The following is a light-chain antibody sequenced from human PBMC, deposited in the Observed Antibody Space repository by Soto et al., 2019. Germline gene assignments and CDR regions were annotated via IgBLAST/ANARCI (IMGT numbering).Light chain of an antibody. V-gene: IGLV1-47*01. J-gene: IGLJ2*01. Sequence: QSVLTQPPSASVTPGQRVTISCSGSSSNIGGNYVYWYQHLPGTAPKLLISRNNQRPSGVPDRFSGSKSGTSASLAISGLRSEDEADYYCAAWDDSLSGVVFGGGTKLTVL. CDR3: AAWDDSLSGVV. CDR1: SSNIGGNY. CDR2: RNN.